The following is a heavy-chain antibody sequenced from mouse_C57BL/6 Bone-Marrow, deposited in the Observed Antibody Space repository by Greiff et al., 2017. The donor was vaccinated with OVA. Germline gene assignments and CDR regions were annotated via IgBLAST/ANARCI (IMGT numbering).Heavy chain of an antibody. CDR2: IYPGGGYT. V-gene: IGHV1-63*01. CDR1: GYTFTNYW. J-gene: IGHJ4*01. D-gene: IGHD1-1*01. Sequence: QVQLQQSGAELVRPGPSVKMSCKASGYTFTNYWIGWAKQRPGHGLEWIGDIYPGGGYTNYNEKFKGKATLTADKSSSTAYMQFSSLTSEDSAIYYCARGSSYAMDYWGQGTSVTVSS. CDR3: ARGSSYAMDY.